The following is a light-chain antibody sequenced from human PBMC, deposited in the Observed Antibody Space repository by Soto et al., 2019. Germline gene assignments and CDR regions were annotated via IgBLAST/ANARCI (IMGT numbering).Light chain of an antibody. CDR3: QQSYNIPLT. CDR2: VAS. CDR1: QTINSY. V-gene: IGKV1-39*01. Sequence: DIQMSQPPSSLSASVGDTDTITCRASQTINSYLNWYQQKPGQAPKLLIYVASSLQSGVPSRFSGRGSGTDFTLTISSLEPEDFATYYCQQSYNIPLTFGPGTNVDFK. J-gene: IGKJ3*01.